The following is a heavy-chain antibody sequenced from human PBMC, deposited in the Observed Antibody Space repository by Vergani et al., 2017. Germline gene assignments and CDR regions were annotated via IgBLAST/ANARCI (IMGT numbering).Heavy chain of an antibody. J-gene: IGHJ5*01. D-gene: IGHD2-8*02. Sequence: QVQLVESGGGVVQPGRSLRLSCAASGFTFSSYAMHWVRQAPGKGLEWVAVISYDGSNKYYADSVKGRFTISRDNSKNTVLLQMNNLRADDAGVYYCVQTEYCTGIACNTRFDSWVQGALVTVSS. V-gene: IGHV3-30-3*01. CDR3: VQTEYCTGIACNTRFDS. CDR2: ISYDGSNK. CDR1: GFTFSSYA.